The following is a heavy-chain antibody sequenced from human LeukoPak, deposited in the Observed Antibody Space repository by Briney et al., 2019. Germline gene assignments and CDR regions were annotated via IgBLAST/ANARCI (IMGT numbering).Heavy chain of an antibody. CDR3: ARAGYCSDGKCYTFDY. V-gene: IGHV1-2*02. Sequence: GASVKVSCKASGYTFTGYYIHWVRLAPGQGLEWMGWINPNSGGTNYAQKFQGRVTMTRDTSITMLYMEMSSLTPDDTAVYYCARAGYCSDGKCYTFDYWGQGTLVTVSS. CDR2: INPNSGGT. D-gene: IGHD2-15*01. J-gene: IGHJ4*02. CDR1: GYTFTGYY.